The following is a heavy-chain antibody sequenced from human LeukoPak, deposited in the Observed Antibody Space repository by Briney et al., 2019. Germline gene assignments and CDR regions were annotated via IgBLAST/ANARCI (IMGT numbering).Heavy chain of an antibody. CDR2: IYYSGST. D-gene: IGHD3-22*01. CDR3: ARRYYYDSSGYYYEYYFDY. Sequence: SETLSLTCTVSGGSISSCSYYWGWIRQPPGKGLEWIGSIYYSGSTYYNPSLKSRVTISVDTSKNQFSLKLSSVTAADTAVYYCARRYYYDSSGYYYEYYFDYWGQGTLVTVSS. CDR1: GGSISSCSYY. J-gene: IGHJ4*02. V-gene: IGHV4-39*01.